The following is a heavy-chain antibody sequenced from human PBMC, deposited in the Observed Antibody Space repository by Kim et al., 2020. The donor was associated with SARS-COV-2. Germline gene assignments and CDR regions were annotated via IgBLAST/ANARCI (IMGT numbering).Heavy chain of an antibody. J-gene: IGHJ4*02. CDR3: ASLYGSGSYFDY. D-gene: IGHD3-10*01. V-gene: IGHV1-2*02. Sequence: NYAQKFQGRVTMTRDTSISTAYMELSRLRSDDTAVYYCASLYGSGSYFDYWGQGTLVTVSS.